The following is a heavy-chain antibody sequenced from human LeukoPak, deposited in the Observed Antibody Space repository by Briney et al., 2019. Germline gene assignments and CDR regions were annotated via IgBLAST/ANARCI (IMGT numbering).Heavy chain of an antibody. CDR3: ARDMAGEWDPEPSTETQY. D-gene: IGHD1-26*01. CDR1: GGTFSSYA. J-gene: IGHJ4*02. CDR2: TIPILGIA. Sequence: ASVRVSCKASGGTFSSYAISWVRQAPGQGLEWMGRTIPILGIANYAQKFQGRVTITADKSTSTAYMELSSLRSEDTAVYYCARDMAGEWDPEPSTETQYWGQGTLVTVSS. V-gene: IGHV1-69*04.